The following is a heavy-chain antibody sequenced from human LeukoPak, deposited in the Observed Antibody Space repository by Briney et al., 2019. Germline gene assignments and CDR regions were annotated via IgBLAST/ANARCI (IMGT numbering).Heavy chain of an antibody. V-gene: IGHV1-8*01. J-gene: IGHJ4*02. CDR3: ARPLSSTYYYDSGGFDY. D-gene: IGHD3-22*01. CDR2: MNPNSGNT. Sequence: ASVKVSCKASGYTFTSDDINWVRQATGQGLEWMGWMNPNSGNTGYAQKFQGRVTMTRNTSITTAYMELSSLRSEDTAVYYCARPLSSTYYYDSGGFDYWGQGTLVTVSS. CDR1: GYTFTSDD.